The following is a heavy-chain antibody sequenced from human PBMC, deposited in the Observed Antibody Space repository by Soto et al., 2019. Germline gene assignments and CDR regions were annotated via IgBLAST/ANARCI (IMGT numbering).Heavy chain of an antibody. CDR3: ARDRRELYSSSWYGKDY. CDR2: ISAYNGNT. Sequence: ASVKVSYKASGYTFTSYGISWVRQAPGQGLEWMGWISAYNGNTNYAQKLQGRVTMTTDTSTSTAYMELRSLRSDDTAVYYCARDRRELYSSSWYGKDYWGQGTLVTVSS. V-gene: IGHV1-18*01. J-gene: IGHJ4*02. CDR1: GYTFTSYG. D-gene: IGHD6-13*01.